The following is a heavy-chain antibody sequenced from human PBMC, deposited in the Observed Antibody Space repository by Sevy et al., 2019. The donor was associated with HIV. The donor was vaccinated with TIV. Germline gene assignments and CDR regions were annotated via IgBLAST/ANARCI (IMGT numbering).Heavy chain of an antibody. CDR1: GFTFSSYA. CDR2: ISYDGSNK. Sequence: GGSLRLSCAASGFTFSSYAMHWVRQAPGKGLEWVAVISYDGSNKYYADSVKGRFTISRDNSKNTLYLQMNSLRAEDTAAYYCARDPTDYVWGSYRYSYYFDYWGQGTLVTVSS. J-gene: IGHJ4*02. D-gene: IGHD3-16*02. V-gene: IGHV3-30-3*01. CDR3: ARDPTDYVWGSYRYSYYFDY.